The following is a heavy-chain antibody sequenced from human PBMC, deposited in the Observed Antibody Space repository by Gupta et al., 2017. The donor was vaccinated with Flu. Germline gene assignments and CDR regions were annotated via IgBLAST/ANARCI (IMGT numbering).Heavy chain of an antibody. Sequence: QLQLQESGPGLVKPSETLSLTCTVSGGPISSSSSYWGWIRQPPGKGLEWIGSSYYSGSTYYNPSLKSRVTISVDTSKNQFSLKLSSVTAAETAVYYCARRAPGYGFDYWGQGTLVTVSS. J-gene: IGHJ4*02. D-gene: IGHD1-1*01. CDR1: GGPISSSSSY. CDR3: ARRAPGYGFDY. V-gene: IGHV4-39*01. CDR2: SYYSGST.